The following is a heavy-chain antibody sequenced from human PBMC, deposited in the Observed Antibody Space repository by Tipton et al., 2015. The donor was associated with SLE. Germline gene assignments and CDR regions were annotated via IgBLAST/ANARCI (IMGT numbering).Heavy chain of an antibody. CDR1: GGSISSYY. Sequence: TLSLTCTVSGGSISSYYWSWIRLTSGERLEWIGYTHTGGSTNYNPSAKSRVSISVDTSKNQFSLKLTSVTAADTGVYYCASGGYYGSGSYYGGWFDPWGQGTLVTVSS. J-gene: IGHJ5*02. CDR3: ASGGYYGSGSYYGGWFDP. CDR2: THTGGST. V-gene: IGHV4-4*08. D-gene: IGHD3-10*01.